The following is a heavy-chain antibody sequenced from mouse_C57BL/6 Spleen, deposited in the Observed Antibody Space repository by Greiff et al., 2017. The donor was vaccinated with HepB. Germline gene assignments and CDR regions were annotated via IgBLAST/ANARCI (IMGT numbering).Heavy chain of an antibody. J-gene: IGHJ3*01. CDR3: TTPYYSNYWFAY. CDR2: IDPENGDT. D-gene: IGHD2-5*01. Sequence: VQLQQSGAELVRPGASVKLSCTASGFNIKDDYMHWVKQRPEQGLEWIGWIDPENGDTEYASKFQGKAPITADTSSNTAYLQLSSLTSEDTAVYYCTTPYYSNYWFAYWGQGTLVTVSA. CDR1: GFNIKDDY. V-gene: IGHV14-4*01.